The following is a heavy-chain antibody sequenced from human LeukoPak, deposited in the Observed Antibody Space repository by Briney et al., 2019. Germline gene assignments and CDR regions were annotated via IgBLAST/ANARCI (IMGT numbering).Heavy chain of an antibody. J-gene: IGHJ4*02. D-gene: IGHD3-22*01. CDR2: IWYDGSSK. Sequence: GGSLRLSCAASGFTFNRYAMNWVRQAPGKGLEWVAFIWYDGSSKYYADSVKGRFTISRDNSKNTLYLQVNSLRAEDTAVYYCAKDERGYYDSSGYFGAIDYWGQGSLVTVSS. CDR3: AKDERGYYDSSGYFGAIDY. V-gene: IGHV3-30*02. CDR1: GFTFNRYA.